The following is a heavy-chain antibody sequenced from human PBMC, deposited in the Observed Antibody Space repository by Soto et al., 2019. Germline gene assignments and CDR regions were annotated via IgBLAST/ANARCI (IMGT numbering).Heavy chain of an antibody. CDR1: GGTFSSYA. CDR3: ARANTLYETYFDY. J-gene: IGHJ4*02. V-gene: IGHV1-69*13. CDR2: IIPIFGTA. Sequence: GASVKVSCKASGGTFSSYAISWVRQAPGQGLEWMGGIIPIFGTANYAQKFQGRVTITADESTSTAYIELSSLRSEDTAVYYCARANTLYETYFDYWGQGTLVTVSS. D-gene: IGHD2-2*02.